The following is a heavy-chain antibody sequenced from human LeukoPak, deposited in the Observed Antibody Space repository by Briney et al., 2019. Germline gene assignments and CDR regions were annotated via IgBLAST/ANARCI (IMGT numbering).Heavy chain of an antibody. CDR2: IYYSGIT. CDR1: GGSISSSSYY. V-gene: IGHV4-39*07. Sequence: PSETLSLTCTVSGGSISSSSYYWGWIRQPPGKGLEWIGSIYYSGITYYNPSLKSRVTISVDTSKNQFSLKLSSVTAADTAVYYCASSMVRGVPFDYWGQGTLVTVSS. CDR3: ASSMVRGVPFDY. D-gene: IGHD3-10*01. J-gene: IGHJ4*02.